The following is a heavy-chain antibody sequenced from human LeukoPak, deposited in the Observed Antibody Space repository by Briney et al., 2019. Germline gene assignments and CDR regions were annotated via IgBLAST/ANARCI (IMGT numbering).Heavy chain of an antibody. CDR2: ISWNSGSI. J-gene: IGHJ4*02. D-gene: IGHD3-22*01. V-gene: IGHV3-9*01. CDR3: AKGGYYYDSSGSPNMYYFDY. Sequence: GGSLRLSCAASGFTFSSYAMHWVRQAPGKGLEWVSGISWNSGSIGYADSVKGRFTISRDNAKNSLYLQMNSLRAEDTALYYCAKGGYYYDSSGSPNMYYFDYWGQGTLVTVSS. CDR1: GFTFSSYA.